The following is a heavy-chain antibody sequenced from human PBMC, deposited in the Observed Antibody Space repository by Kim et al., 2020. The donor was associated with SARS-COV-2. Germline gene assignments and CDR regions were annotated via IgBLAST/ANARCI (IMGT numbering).Heavy chain of an antibody. CDR2: ISYDGSNK. V-gene: IGHV3-30*18. CDR3: AKDRGGYGGNSDY. Sequence: GGSLRLSCAASGFTFSSYGMHWVRQAPGKGLEWVAVISYDGSNKYYADSVKGRFTISRDNSKNTLYLQMNSLRAEDTAVYYCAKDRGGYGGNSDYWGQGTLVTVSS. J-gene: IGHJ4*02. CDR1: GFTFSSYG. D-gene: IGHD4-17*01.